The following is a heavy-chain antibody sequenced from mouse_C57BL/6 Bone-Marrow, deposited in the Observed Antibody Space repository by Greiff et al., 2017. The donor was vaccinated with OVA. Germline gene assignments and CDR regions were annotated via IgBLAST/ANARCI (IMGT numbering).Heavy chain of an antibody. CDR2: IDPADSYT. CDR1: GYTFTSYW. V-gene: IGHV1-69*01. CDR3: ARFFPVYFDV. J-gene: IGHJ1*03. Sequence: QVQLQQPGAELVMPGASVKMSCKASGYTFTSYWMNWVKQRPGQGLEWIGEIDPADSYTNYNQKFKGKATLTVETSTSTAYMHLRSLTSDDSAVYYCARFFPVYFDVWCTGTTVTVSS.